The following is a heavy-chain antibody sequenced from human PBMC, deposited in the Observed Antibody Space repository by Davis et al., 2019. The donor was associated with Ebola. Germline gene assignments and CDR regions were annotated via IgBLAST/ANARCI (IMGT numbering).Heavy chain of an antibody. CDR1: GGSFSGYY. J-gene: IGHJ5*02. Sequence: PSETLSLTCAVYGGSFSGYYWSWIRQAPGKGLEWVSSITVTSNYTYYADSVKGRFTISRDNAKNSLYLQMNSLRAEDTAVYYCARRNWFDPWGQGTLVTVSS. CDR2: ITVTSNYT. CDR3: ARRNWFDP. V-gene: IGHV3-11*06.